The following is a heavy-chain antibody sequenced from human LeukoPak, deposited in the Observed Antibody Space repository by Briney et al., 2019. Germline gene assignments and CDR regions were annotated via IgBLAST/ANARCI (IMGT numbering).Heavy chain of an antibody. CDR3: AKGGIGSTGLEY. CDR2: IGAGGGT. V-gene: IGHV3-23*01. J-gene: IGHJ4*02. Sequence: GGSLRLSCAASGFTFTTYAMTWVRQAPGKGLDWVSSIGAGGGTSYGDSVKGRFTISRDDSKSTLHLQTNRLTAEDTAVYYCAKGGIGSTGLEYWGQGILVTVSS. CDR1: GFTFTTYA. D-gene: IGHD1-1*01.